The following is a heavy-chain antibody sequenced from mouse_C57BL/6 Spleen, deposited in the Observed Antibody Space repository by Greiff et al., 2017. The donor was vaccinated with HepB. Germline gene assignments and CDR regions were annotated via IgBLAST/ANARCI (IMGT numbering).Heavy chain of an antibody. CDR2: ISDGGSYT. Sequence: EVMLVESGGGLVKPGGSLKLSCAASGFTFSSYAMSWVRQTPEKRLEWVATISDGGSYTYYPDNVKGRFTISRDNAKNNLYLQMSHLKSEDTAMYYCASDGYGSSYDAMDYWGQGTSVTVSS. J-gene: IGHJ4*01. V-gene: IGHV5-4*03. CDR3: ASDGYGSSYDAMDY. CDR1: GFTFSSYA. D-gene: IGHD1-1*01.